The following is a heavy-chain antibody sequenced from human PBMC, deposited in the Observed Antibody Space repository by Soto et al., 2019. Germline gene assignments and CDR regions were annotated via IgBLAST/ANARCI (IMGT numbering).Heavy chain of an antibody. J-gene: IGHJ4*02. V-gene: IGHV3-23*01. CDR1: GFTFSSYA. CDR2: ISGSGGST. D-gene: IGHD3-16*02. Sequence: GGSLRLSCAASGFTFSSYAMSWVRQAPGKGLEWVSAISGSGGSTYYADSVKGRFTISRDNSKNTLYLQMNSLRAEDTAVYYCAKDRSDYIWGSYRHFDYWGQGTLVTVSS. CDR3: AKDRSDYIWGSYRHFDY.